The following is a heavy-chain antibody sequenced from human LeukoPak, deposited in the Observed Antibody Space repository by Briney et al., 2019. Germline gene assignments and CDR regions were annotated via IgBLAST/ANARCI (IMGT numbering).Heavy chain of an antibody. D-gene: IGHD3-10*01. V-gene: IGHV3-23*01. CDR2: ISGSGGST. J-gene: IGHJ4*02. CDR3: ATLERNYYGSGKGVDY. Sequence: GGSLRLSCAASGFTFRNAWMSWVRQAPGKGLEWVSAISGSGGSTYYADSVKGRFTISRDNSKNTLYLQMNSLRAEDTAVYYCATLERNYYGSGKGVDYWGQGTLVTVSS. CDR1: GFTFRNAW.